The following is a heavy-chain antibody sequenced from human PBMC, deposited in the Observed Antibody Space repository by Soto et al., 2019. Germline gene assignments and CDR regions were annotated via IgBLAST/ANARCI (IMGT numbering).Heavy chain of an antibody. D-gene: IGHD3-3*01. V-gene: IGHV1-2*04. CDR2: INPNSGGT. J-gene: IGHJ6*02. CDR3: ARDRRITIFGVAPAGGMDV. CDR1: GYTFTGYY. Sequence: QVQLVQSGAEVKKPGASVKVSCKASGYTFTGYYMHWVRQAPGQGLEWMGWINPNSGGTNYAQKFQGWVTVTRATSIRTAYMELSRLRSDATAVYYCARDRRITIFGVAPAGGMDVWGQGTTVTVSS.